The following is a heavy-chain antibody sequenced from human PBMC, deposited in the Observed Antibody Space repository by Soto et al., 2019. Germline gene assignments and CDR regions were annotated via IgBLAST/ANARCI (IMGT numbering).Heavy chain of an antibody. D-gene: IGHD1-1*01. CDR2: ISSSSSYI. CDR3: ASYAEMATTFDY. CDR1: GFTFSSYS. V-gene: IGHV3-21*01. Sequence: GGSLRLSCAASGFTFSSYSMNWVRQAPGKGLEWVSSISSSSSYIYYADSVKGRFTISRDNAKNSLYLQMNSLRAEDTAVYYCASYAEMATTFDYWGQGTLVTVSS. J-gene: IGHJ4*02.